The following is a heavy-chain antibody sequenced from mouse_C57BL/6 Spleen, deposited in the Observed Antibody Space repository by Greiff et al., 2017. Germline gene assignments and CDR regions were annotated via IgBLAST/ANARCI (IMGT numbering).Heavy chain of an antibody. J-gene: IGHJ3*01. CDR3: ALSDGYYKNAY. CDR2: FHPYNDDT. Sequence: QVQLKESGAELVKPGASVKMSCKASGSTFTTYPIEWMKQNHGKSLEWIGNFHPYNDDTKYNEKFKGKATLTVEKSSSTVYLELSRLTSDDSAVYYCALSDGYYKNAYWGQGTLVTVSA. CDR1: GSTFTTYP. V-gene: IGHV1-47*01. D-gene: IGHD2-3*01.